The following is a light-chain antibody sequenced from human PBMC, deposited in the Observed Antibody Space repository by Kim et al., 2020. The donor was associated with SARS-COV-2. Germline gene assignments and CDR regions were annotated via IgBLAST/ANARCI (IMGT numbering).Light chain of an antibody. V-gene: IGKV3-15*01. CDR1: QSVRTN. CDR3: EQYNHWPPIT. J-gene: IGKJ5*01. CDR2: GAS. Sequence: EIVMTQSPATLSVSPGDRATLSCRASQSVRTNVAWYQHKAGQAPRLLIYGASTGATGIPARFSGSGSGREFTLTISSLQSEDFALYYCEQYNHWPPITFGQGTRLEIK.